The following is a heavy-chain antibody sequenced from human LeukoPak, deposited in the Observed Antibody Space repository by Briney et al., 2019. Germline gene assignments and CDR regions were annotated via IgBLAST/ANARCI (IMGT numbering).Heavy chain of an antibody. J-gene: IGHJ6*03. CDR2: ISHTGSTM. Sequence: PGRSLRLSCAASGFRFSSYSMNWVRQAPGKGLEWVSYISHTGSTMSYADSVKGRFTISRDNAKNSLYLQMNSLRAEDTAVYYCARDPLTLYDYYMDVWGKGTTVTVSS. D-gene: IGHD3-9*01. CDR1: GFRFSSYS. CDR3: ARDPLTLYDYYMDV. V-gene: IGHV3-48*04.